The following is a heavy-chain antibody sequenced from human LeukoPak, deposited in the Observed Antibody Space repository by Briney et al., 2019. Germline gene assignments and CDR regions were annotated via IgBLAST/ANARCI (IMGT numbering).Heavy chain of an antibody. J-gene: IGHJ4*02. V-gene: IGHV3-64D*06. D-gene: IGHD2-21*01. CDR1: GFTFSSYA. CDR3: VSYSLGLGPSFDY. Sequence: GGSLRLSCSASGFTFSSYAMHWVRQAPGKGLEYVSAISSNGGSTYYADSVKGRFTISRDNSKNTLYLQMSSLRAEDTAAYYCVSYSLGLGPSFDYWGQGTLVTVSS. CDR2: ISSNGGST.